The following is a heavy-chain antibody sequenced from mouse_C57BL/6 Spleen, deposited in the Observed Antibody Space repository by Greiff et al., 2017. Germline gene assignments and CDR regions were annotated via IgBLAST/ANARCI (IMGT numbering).Heavy chain of an antibody. Sequence: QVQLKQPGAELVMPGASVKLSCKASGYTFTSYWMHWVKQRPGQGLEWIGEIDPSDSYTNYNQKFKGKSTLTVDKSSSTAYMQLSSLTSEDSAVYYCARRGYDAWFAYWGQGTLVTVSA. D-gene: IGHD2-2*01. CDR2: IDPSDSYT. CDR3: ARRGYDAWFAY. J-gene: IGHJ3*01. V-gene: IGHV1-69*01. CDR1: GYTFTSYW.